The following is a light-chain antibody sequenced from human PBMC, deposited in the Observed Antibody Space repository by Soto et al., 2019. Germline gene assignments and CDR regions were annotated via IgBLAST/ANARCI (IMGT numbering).Light chain of an antibody. CDR2: TVS. CDR1: SSDVGGYKY. CDR3: SSYTSSSSYV. V-gene: IGLV2-14*01. Sequence: QSALTQPASVSGSPGQSITISCTGTSSDVGGYKYVSWYQQHPGKAPKLLIYTVSNRPSGVSNRFSGSKSGNTASLTISGLQDEDEADYYCSSYTSSSSYVFGTGTKLTVL. J-gene: IGLJ1*01.